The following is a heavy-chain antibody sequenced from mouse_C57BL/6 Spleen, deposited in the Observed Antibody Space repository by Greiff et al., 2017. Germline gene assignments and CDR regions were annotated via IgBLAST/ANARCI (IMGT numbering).Heavy chain of an antibody. CDR3: ARGLDGSSYMYFDG. CDR2: ISSGSSTI. J-gene: IGHJ1*03. V-gene: IGHV5-17*01. Sequence: EVKLMESGGGLVKPGGSLKLSCAASGFTFSDYGMHWVRQAPEKGLEWVAYISSGSSTIYYADTVKGGFTISRDNAKNTLFLQMTSLVSEDTAMFYGARGLDGSSYMYFDGWGTGTTVTVSS. D-gene: IGHD1-1*01. CDR1: GFTFSDYG.